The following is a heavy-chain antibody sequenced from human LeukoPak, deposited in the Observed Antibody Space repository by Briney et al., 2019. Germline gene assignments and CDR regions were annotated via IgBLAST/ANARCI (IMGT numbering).Heavy chain of an antibody. CDR3: ARVSWFGELLLDY. D-gene: IGHD3-10*01. CDR2: IYHSGST. CDR1: GGSISSSNW. J-gene: IGHJ4*02. Sequence: SETLSLTCAVSGGSISSSNWWSWVRQPPGKGLEWIGEIYHSGSTNYNPSLKSRVTISVDKSKNQFSLKLSSVTAADTAVYYCARVSWFGELLLDYWGQGTLVTVSS. V-gene: IGHV4-4*02.